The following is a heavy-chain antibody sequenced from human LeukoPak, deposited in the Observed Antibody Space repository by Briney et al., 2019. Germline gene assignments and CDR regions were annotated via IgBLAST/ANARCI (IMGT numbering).Heavy chain of an antibody. V-gene: IGHV3-74*01. CDR1: GFTFSSYW. CDR3: ATYSISAAIVGLDV. D-gene: IGHD2-2*01. CDR2: INSDGSIT. J-gene: IGHJ6*02. Sequence: GGSLRLSCAASGFTFSSYWMNWVRQAPGKGLVWVSRINSDGSITDYADSVKGRFTISRDNAKNTLYLQMNSLRAEDTAVYYCATYSISAAIVGLDVWGQGTTVTVSS.